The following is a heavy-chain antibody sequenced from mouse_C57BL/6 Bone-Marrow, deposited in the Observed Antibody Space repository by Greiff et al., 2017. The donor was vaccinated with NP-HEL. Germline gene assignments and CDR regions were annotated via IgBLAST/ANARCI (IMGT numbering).Heavy chain of an antibody. D-gene: IGHD1-1*01. CDR3: AISSYGFAY. CDR2: ISSGSSTI. CDR1: GFTFSDYG. V-gene: IGHV5-17*01. Sequence: EVKVVESGGGLVKPGGSLKLSCAASGFTFSDYGMHWVRQAPEKGLEWVAYISSGSSTIYYAAPVKGRFTISSDNAKNTLFLQMTSLRSEDTAMYYSAISSYGFAYWGQGTLVTVSA. J-gene: IGHJ3*01.